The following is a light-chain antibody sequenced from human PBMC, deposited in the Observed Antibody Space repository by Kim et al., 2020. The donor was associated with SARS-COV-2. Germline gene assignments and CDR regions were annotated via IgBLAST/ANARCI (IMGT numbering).Light chain of an antibody. J-gene: IGKJ1*01. V-gene: IGKV1-5*01. CDR1: QSVSNW. CDR2: DAS. Sequence: SASVGDRVTITCRASQSVSNWLAWYQQKPKKAPNLLIFDASSLQSGVPSRFSGSGSGTEFTLTISSLQPDDVATYYCQHYDSYPWTFGQGTKVEIK. CDR3: QHYDSYPWT.